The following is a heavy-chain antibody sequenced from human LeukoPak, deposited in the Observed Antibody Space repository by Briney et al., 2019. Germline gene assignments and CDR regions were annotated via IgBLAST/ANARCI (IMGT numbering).Heavy chain of an antibody. CDR3: ARARWIQLWSYYFDY. CDR1: GFTFSIYS. J-gene: IGHJ4*02. Sequence: GGSLRLSCAASGFTFSIYSMNWVRQAPGKGLEWVSSISSSSSYIYYADSVKGRFTISRDNAKNSLYLQMNSLGAEDTAVYYCARARWIQLWSYYFDYWGQGTLVTVSS. V-gene: IGHV3-21*01. CDR2: ISSSSSYI. D-gene: IGHD5-18*01.